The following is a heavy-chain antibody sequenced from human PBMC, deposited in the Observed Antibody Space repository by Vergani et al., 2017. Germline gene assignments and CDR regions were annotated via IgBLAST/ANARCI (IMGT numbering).Heavy chain of an antibody. Sequence: QVQLQESGPGLVKPSDTLSLTCSVSGDSMNTYYWTWIRQPPGKGLEWIGYIYDSGDTKYNPSLKSRVTMSLDTSKNQFSLNLYSVTAADTAVYYCARGALWWLRQIDSWGQGTLVTVSS. D-gene: IGHD2-21*01. CDR1: GDSMNTYY. V-gene: IGHV4-59*01. J-gene: IGHJ4*02. CDR2: IYDSGDT. CDR3: ARGALWWLRQIDS.